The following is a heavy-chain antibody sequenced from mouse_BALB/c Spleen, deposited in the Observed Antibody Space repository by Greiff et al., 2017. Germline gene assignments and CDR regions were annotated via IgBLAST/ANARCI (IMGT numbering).Heavy chain of an antibody. CDR1: GFNIKDTY. J-gene: IGHJ4*01. CDR2: IDPANGNT. CDR3: ARGLRDYYAMDY. V-gene: IGHV14-3*02. D-gene: IGHD1-1*01. Sequence: EVHLVESGAELVKPGASVKLSCTASGFNIKDTYMHWVKQRPEQGLEWIGRIDPANGNTKYDPKFQGKATITADTSSNTAYLQLSSLTSEDTAVYYCARGLRDYYAMDYWGQGTSVTVSS.